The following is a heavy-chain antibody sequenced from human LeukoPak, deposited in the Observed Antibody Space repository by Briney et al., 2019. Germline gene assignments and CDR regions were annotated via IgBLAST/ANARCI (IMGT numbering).Heavy chain of an antibody. CDR3: ARVPGYSSSWYYYYGMDV. V-gene: IGHV1-2*02. J-gene: IGHJ6*02. CDR1: GYTFTGYY. Sequence: ASVKVFCKASGYTFTGYYMHWVRQAPGQGLEWMGWINSNSGGTNYAQKFQGRVTMTRDTSISTAYIELSRLRSDDTAVYYCARVPGYSSSWYYYYGMDVWGQGTTVTVSS. D-gene: IGHD6-13*01. CDR2: INSNSGGT.